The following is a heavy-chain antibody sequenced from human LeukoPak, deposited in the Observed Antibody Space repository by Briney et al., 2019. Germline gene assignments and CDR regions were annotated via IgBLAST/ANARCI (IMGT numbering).Heavy chain of an antibody. V-gene: IGHV3-23*01. CDR2: ISGSGGST. Sequence: GGSLRLSCAASGFTFSSSAMSWVRQAPGKGLEWVSAISGSGGSTYYADSVKGRFTISRDNSKNTLYLQMNSLRAEDTAVYYCAKEAGYDFWSGYSTCLDYWGQGTLVTVSS. CDR3: AKEAGYDFWSGYSTCLDY. D-gene: IGHD3-3*01. CDR1: GFTFSSSA. J-gene: IGHJ4*02.